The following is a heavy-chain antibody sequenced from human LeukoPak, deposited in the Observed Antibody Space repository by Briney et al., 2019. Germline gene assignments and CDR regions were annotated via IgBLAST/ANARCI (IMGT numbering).Heavy chain of an antibody. D-gene: IGHD3-9*01. CDR2: IWYDGSNK. CDR1: GFTFSSYG. J-gene: IGHJ4*02. V-gene: IGHV3-33*06. CDR3: AKVDDILTGHFDY. Sequence: GRSLRLSCAASGFTFSSYGMHWVRQAPGKGLEWVAVIWYDGSNKYYADSVKGRFTISRDNSKNTLYLQMNSLRAEDTAVYYCAKVDDILTGHFDYWGQGTLVTVSS.